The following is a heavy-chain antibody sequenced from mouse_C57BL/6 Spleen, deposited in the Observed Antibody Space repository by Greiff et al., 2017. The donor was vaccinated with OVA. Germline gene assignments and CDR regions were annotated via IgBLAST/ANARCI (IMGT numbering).Heavy chain of an antibody. J-gene: IGHJ4*01. V-gene: IGHV1-62-2*01. D-gene: IGHD1-1*01. CDR1: GYTFTEYT. CDR3: ARHEEGYYYGSSYGFNYAMDY. Sequence: VQGVESGAELVKPGASVKLSCKASGYTFTEYTIHWVKQRSGQGLEWIGWFYPGSGSIKYNEKFKDKATLTADKSSSTVYMELSRLTSEDSAVYFCARHEEGYYYGSSYGFNYAMDYWGQGTSVTVSS. CDR2: FYPGSGSI.